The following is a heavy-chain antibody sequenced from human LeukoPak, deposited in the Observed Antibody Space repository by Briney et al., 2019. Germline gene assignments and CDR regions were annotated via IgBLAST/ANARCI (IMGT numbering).Heavy chain of an antibody. Sequence: SETLSLACTVSGYSISSGYYWGWIRQPPGKGLEWIGSIYHSGSTYYNPSLKSRVTISVDTSKNQFSLKLSSVTAADTAVYYCARVLSGSYLEPFDYWGQGTLVTVSS. CDR2: IYHSGST. V-gene: IGHV4-38-2*02. D-gene: IGHD1-26*01. CDR1: GYSISSGYY. J-gene: IGHJ4*02. CDR3: ARVLSGSYLEPFDY.